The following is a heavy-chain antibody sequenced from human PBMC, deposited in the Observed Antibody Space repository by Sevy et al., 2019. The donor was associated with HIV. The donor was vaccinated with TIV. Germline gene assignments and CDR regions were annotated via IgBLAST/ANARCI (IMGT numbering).Heavy chain of an antibody. CDR1: GFIFGNHA. D-gene: IGHD2-15*01. J-gene: IGHJ4*02. CDR3: AKDLGWPL. V-gene: IGHV3-23*01. Sequence: GGSLRLSCAASGFIFGNHAMSWVRQTPGKGLEWVSGTTSTGSTTYYMDSVKGRFTISRDNSKNTLYLQMNSLRAEDTAVYYCAKDLGWPLWGQGTLVTVSS. CDR2: TTSTGSTT.